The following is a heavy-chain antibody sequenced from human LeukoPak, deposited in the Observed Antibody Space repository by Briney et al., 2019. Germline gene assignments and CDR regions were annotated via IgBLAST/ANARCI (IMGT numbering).Heavy chain of an antibody. CDR3: ARSSGGSVLLGDY. V-gene: IGHV1-2*02. Sequence: GASVKVSCKASGYTFTGYYMHWVRQAPGQGLEWMGWINPNSGGTNYAQKFQGRVTMTRDTSISTAYMELSRLRSDDTAVYYCARSSGGSVLLGDYWGQGTLVTVSS. CDR1: GYTFTGYY. J-gene: IGHJ4*02. CDR2: INPNSGGT. D-gene: IGHD3-16*01.